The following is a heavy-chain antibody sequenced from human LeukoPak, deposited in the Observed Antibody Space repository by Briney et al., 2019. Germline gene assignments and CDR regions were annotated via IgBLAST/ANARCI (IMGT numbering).Heavy chain of an antibody. CDR1: GFTFSSYW. J-gene: IGHJ5*02. CDR3: ARDLGQYYDTSDNWFDP. V-gene: IGHV3-74*01. CDR2: VNSDGINT. D-gene: IGHD3-22*01. Sequence: GGSLRLSCAASGFTFSSYWMHWVRQAPGKGLVWVSRVNSDGINTSYADSVKGRFTISRDNAKNTLNLQMNSLRAEDTAVYYCARDLGQYYDTSDNWFDPWGQGTLVTVSS.